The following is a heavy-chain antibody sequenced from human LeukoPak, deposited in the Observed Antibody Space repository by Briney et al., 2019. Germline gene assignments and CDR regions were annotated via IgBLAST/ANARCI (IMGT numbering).Heavy chain of an antibody. CDR1: GFTFSSYA. CDR2: IWYDGSNK. CDR3: TTNDAFDI. Sequence: GGSLRLSCAASGFTFSSYAMHWVRQAPGKGLEWVAIIWYDGSNKYYADSVKGRFTISRDNSKNTLYLQMNGLRAEDTAVYYCTTNDAFDIWGQGTMVIVSS. J-gene: IGHJ3*02. V-gene: IGHV3-33*01. D-gene: IGHD1-14*01.